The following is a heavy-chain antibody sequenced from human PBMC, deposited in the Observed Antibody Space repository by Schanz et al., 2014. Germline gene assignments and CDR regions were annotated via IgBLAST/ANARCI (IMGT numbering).Heavy chain of an antibody. V-gene: IGHV3-64*04. D-gene: IGHD2-8*02. Sequence: QVQLVESGGGVVQPGRSLRLSCAASGFTFSDYWMSWVRQAPGKGLEYVSAISHDGYSTYYADSVKGRFTISRDNFKGALYLQMSSLRAEDTAVYYCAKSLESCPGGRCSRGYFDYWGQGTLVTVSS. J-gene: IGHJ4*02. CDR3: AKSLESCPGGRCSRGYFDY. CDR2: ISHDGYST. CDR1: GFTFSDYW.